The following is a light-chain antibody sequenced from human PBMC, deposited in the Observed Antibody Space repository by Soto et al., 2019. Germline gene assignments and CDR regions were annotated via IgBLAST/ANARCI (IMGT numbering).Light chain of an antibody. CDR2: GAS. CDR1: QSVSTNY. Sequence: EIGLSQSPSTLSPSTGERATIYCRASQSVSTNYLAWYQQKPGQAPRLLIYGASNRATGIPDRFSGSGSGTDFTLTISRLEPEDFAVYYCQQYDSTVWTFGQGTKVDIK. CDR3: QQYDSTVWT. V-gene: IGKV3-20*01. J-gene: IGKJ1*01.